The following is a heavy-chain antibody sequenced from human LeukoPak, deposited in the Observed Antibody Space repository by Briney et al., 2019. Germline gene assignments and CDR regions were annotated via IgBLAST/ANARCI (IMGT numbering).Heavy chain of an antibody. CDR3: ARFPRGTTLSLDY. J-gene: IGHJ4*02. Sequence: SETLSLTCTVSGGSISSYYWSWIRQPPGKGLEWIGYIYYSGSTYYNPSLKSRVTISVDTSKNQFSLKLSSVTAADTAVYYCARFPRGTTLSLDYWGQGTLVTVSS. D-gene: IGHD2/OR15-2a*01. CDR1: GGSISSYY. V-gene: IGHV4-59*12. CDR2: IYYSGST.